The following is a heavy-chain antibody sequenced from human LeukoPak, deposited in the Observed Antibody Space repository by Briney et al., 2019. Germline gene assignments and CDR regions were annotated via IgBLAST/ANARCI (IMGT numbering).Heavy chain of an antibody. CDR1: GGSISTHF. D-gene: IGHD3-22*01. CDR2: IYYTGST. Sequence: SETLSLTCTVSGGSISTHFWSWIRQPPGMGLEWIGYIYYTGSTNYNPSLKSRVTISRDTSKNQFSLHLSFVTAADTAVYYCARAPNGYYPLDYWGQGTLVTVSS. CDR3: ARAPNGYYPLDY. V-gene: IGHV4-59*11. J-gene: IGHJ4*02.